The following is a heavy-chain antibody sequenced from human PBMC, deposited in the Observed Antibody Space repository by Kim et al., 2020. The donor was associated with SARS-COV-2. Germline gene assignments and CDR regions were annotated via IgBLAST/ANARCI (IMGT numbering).Heavy chain of an antibody. CDR2: ISSDGGAT. J-gene: IGHJ4*02. Sequence: GGSLRLSCSASGFPFSNYAMHWVRQAPGSGLEYASAISSDGGATYYADSVKGRLSISRDNSKNTLYLQMSSLRTEDTAVYYCVNGDARGYSYDYNYWGQGTLVTVSS. D-gene: IGHD5-18*01. CDR1: GFPFSNYA. CDR3: VNGDARGYSYDYNY. V-gene: IGHV3-64*03.